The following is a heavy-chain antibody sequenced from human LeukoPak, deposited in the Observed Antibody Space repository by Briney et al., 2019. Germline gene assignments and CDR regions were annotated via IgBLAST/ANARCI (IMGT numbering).Heavy chain of an antibody. D-gene: IGHD3-22*01. CDR2: IIPILGIA. CDR1: GGTFSSYA. Sequence: ASVKVSCKASGGTFSSYAISWVRQAPGQGLEWMGRIIPILGIANYAQKFQGRVTITADKSTSTAYMELSSLRSEDTAVYYCARVDYDSSGYCLDYWGQGTLVTVSS. J-gene: IGHJ4*02. CDR3: ARVDYDSSGYCLDY. V-gene: IGHV1-69*04.